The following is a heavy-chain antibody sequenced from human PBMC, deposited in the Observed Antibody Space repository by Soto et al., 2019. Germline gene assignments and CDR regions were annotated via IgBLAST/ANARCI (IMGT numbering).Heavy chain of an antibody. CDR1: SYSLTIYC. CDR3: ARHSGRIPFDSFYI. J-gene: IGHJ3*02. CDR2: IYPGDSDT. V-gene: IGHV5-51*01. D-gene: IGHD3-10*01. Sequence: GESLKTSGKGSSYSLTIYCIGSVRQMPGKGLECMGIIYPGDSDTRYSPSFQGQVTISADKSISTAYLQWSRLKASDNAMYYCARHSGRIPFDSFYIGGQGTMVTVSS.